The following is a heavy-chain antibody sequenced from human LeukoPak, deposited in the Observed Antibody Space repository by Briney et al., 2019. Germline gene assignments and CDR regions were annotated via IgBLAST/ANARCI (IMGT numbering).Heavy chain of an antibody. CDR3: ARESVTYCSGGSCYFSAAYYYYYGMDV. CDR1: GYTFTSYG. V-gene: IGHV1-18*01. D-gene: IGHD2-15*01. CDR2: ISAYNGNT. Sequence: ASVKVSCKASGYTFTSYGIRWVRQAPGQGLEWMGWISAYNGNTNYAQKLQGRVTMTTDTSTSTAYMELGSLRSDDTAVYYCARESVTYCSGGSCYFSAAYYYYYGMDVWGQGTTVTVSS. J-gene: IGHJ6*02.